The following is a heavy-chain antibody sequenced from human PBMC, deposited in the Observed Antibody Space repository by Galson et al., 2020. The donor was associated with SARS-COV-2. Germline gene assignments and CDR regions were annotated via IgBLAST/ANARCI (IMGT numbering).Heavy chain of an antibody. CDR2: ISYDASNK. J-gene: IGHJ6*02. V-gene: IGHV3-30-3*01. D-gene: IGHD3-3*01. Sequence: GGSLRLSCAGSGFTFSNYPMHWVRQAPGKGLEWVGVISYDASNKYYADPVKGRFTISRDNSKSTLYLQMNSLRADDTAIYYCASGITVFGVIPLRGGMDVWGQGTTVTVSS. CDR1: GFTFSNYP. CDR3: ASGITVFGVIPLRGGMDV.